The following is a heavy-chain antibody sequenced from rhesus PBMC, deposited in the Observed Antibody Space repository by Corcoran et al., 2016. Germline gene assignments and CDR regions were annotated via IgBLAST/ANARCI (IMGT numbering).Heavy chain of an antibody. CDR2: SSGSSGST. Sequence: QVQLQESGPGLVKPSETLSLTCAVSGGSVSSRNWWRGIRHPPGKGLEWIWYSSGSSGSTYYNPSLKSRVTISTDTSKNQFSLKLSSVTAADTAVYYCARGYSNYVYFEFWGQGALVTVSS. CDR3: ARGYSNYVYFEF. D-gene: IGHD4-23*01. V-gene: IGHV4-65*01. CDR1: GGSVSSRNW. J-gene: IGHJ1*01.